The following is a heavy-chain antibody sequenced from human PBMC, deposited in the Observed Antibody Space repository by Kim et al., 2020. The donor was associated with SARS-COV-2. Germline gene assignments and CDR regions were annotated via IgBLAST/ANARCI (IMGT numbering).Heavy chain of an antibody. D-gene: IGHD3-22*01. CDR3: ARAPSGYYYDSSGYYPGFDY. Sequence: SVKVSCKASGGTFSSYAISWVRQAPGQGLEWMGRIIPILGIANYAQKFQGRVTITADKSTSTAYMELSSLRSEDTAVYYCARAPSGYYYDSSGYYPGFDYWGQGTLVTVSS. CDR2: IIPILGIA. CDR1: GGTFSSYA. V-gene: IGHV1-69*04. J-gene: IGHJ4*02.